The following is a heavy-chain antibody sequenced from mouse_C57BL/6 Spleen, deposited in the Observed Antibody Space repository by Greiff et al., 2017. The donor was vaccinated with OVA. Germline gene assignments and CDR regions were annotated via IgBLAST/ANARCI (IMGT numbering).Heavy chain of an antibody. J-gene: IGHJ4*01. Sequence: DVMLVESGGDLVKPGGSLKLSCAASGFTFSSYGMSWVRQTPDKRLEWVATISSGGSYTYYPASVKGRFTISRDNAKNTLYLQMSSLKSEDTAMYYCARPYSRYAMDYWGQGTSVTVSS. CDR2: ISSGGSYT. D-gene: IGHD2-10*01. V-gene: IGHV5-6*02. CDR3: ARPYSRYAMDY. CDR1: GFTFSSYG.